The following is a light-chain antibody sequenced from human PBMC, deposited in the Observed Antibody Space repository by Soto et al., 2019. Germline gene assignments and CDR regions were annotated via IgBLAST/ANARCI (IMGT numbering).Light chain of an antibody. CDR3: QQYNSYWT. CDR1: QSISSW. J-gene: IGKJ1*01. Sequence: DIQMTQSPSTLSAYVGDRVTITFRASQSISSWLAWYQQKPGKAPKLLIYDASSLESGVPSRFSGSGSGTEFTLTISSLQPDDFATYYCQQYNSYWTFGQGTK. V-gene: IGKV1-5*01. CDR2: DAS.